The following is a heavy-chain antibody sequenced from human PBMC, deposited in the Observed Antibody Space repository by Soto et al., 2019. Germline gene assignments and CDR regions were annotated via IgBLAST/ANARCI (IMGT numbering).Heavy chain of an antibody. Sequence: GASVKVSCKASGGTFSSYAISWARQAPGQGLEWMGGIIPIFGTANYAQKFQGRVTITADKSTSTAYMELSSLRSEDTAVYYCARNTVARGFDYWGQGTLVTVSS. J-gene: IGHJ4*02. V-gene: IGHV1-69*06. D-gene: IGHD5-12*01. CDR3: ARNTVARGFDY. CDR2: IIPIFGTA. CDR1: GGTFSSYA.